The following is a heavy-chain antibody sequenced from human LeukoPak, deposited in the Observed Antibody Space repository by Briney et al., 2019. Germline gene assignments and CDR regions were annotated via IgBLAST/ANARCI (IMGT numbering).Heavy chain of an antibody. CDR2: ISSSSSYI. CDR1: GFTFSSYS. CDR3: ARDSTYYYYMDV. Sequence: GGSLRLSCAASGFTFSSYSMNWVRQAPGKGLEWVSSISSSSSYIYYADSVKGRFTISRDNAKNSLYPQMNSLRAEDTAVYYCARDSTYYYYMDVWGKGTTVTVSS. V-gene: IGHV3-21*01. J-gene: IGHJ6*03.